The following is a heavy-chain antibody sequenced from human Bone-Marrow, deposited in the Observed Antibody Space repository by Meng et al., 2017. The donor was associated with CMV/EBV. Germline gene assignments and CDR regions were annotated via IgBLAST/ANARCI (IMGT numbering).Heavy chain of an antibody. CDR2: IRYDGSNK. CDR3: AKGVLGYCSSTSCLPYYYYGMDV. V-gene: IGHV3-30*02. D-gene: IGHD2-2*01. Sequence: GESLKISCAASGFTFSSYGMHWVRQAPGKGLEWVAFIRYDGSNKYYADSVKGRFTISRDSSKNTLYLQMNSLRAEDTAVYYCAKGVLGYCSSTSCLPYYYYGMDVWGQGTTVTVSS. J-gene: IGHJ6*02. CDR1: GFTFSSYG.